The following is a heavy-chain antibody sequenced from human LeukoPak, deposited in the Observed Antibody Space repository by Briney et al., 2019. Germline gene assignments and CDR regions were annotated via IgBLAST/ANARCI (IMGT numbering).Heavy chain of an antibody. CDR1: GFSLSTSGVG. Sequence: SGPTLVNPTQTLTLTCTFSGFSLSTSGVGVGWIRQPPGKALEWLALIYWNDDKRYSPSLKSRLTITKDTSKNQVVLTMTNMDPMDTATYYCAHAHVVLSFYLHNWFDPWGQGTLVTVSS. CDR3: AHAHVVLSFYLHNWFDP. D-gene: IGHD2/OR15-2a*01. J-gene: IGHJ5*02. CDR2: IYWNDDK. V-gene: IGHV2-5*01.